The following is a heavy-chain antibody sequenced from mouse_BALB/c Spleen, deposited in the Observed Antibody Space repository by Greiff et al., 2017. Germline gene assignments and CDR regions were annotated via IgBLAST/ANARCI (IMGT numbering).Heavy chain of an antibody. V-gene: IGHV1-7*01. Sequence: QVQLQQSGAELAKPGASVKMSCKASGYTFTSYWMHWVKQRPGQGLEWIGYINPSTGYTEYNQKFKDKATLTADKSSSTAYMQLSSLTSEDSAVYYCASNSLYGMDYWGQGTSVTVSS. CDR1: GYTFTSYW. D-gene: IGHD4-1*02. J-gene: IGHJ4*01. CDR3: ASNSLYGMDY. CDR2: INPSTGYT.